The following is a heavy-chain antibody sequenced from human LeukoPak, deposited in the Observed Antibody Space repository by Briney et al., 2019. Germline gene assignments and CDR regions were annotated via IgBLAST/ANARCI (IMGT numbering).Heavy chain of an antibody. J-gene: IGHJ2*01. CDR2: IYYSGST. CDR3: ARDPYCSSTSCPYWYFDL. D-gene: IGHD2-2*01. V-gene: IGHV4-59*01. CDR1: GGSISSYY. Sequence: SETLPLTCTVSGGSISSYYWSWIRQPPGKGLEWIGYIYYSGSTNYNPSLKSRVTISVDTSKNQFSLKLSSVTAADTAVYYCARDPYCSSTSCPYWYFDLWGRGTLVTVSS.